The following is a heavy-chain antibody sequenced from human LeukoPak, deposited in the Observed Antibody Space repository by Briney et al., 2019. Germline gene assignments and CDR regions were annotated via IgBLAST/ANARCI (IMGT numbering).Heavy chain of an antibody. V-gene: IGHV3-53*01. CDR2: TYSDGNT. CDR3: VRKNQDFNAAFDI. J-gene: IGHJ3*02. Sequence: PGGSLRLSCAASGFTVSNNYMSWVRQAPGKGLEWASITYSDGNTNYAVSVKGRFTISRDTSQNTLSLQMNSLRAEDTAVYYCVRKNQDFNAAFDIWGQGTVVTVSS. D-gene: IGHD1-14*01. CDR1: GFTVSNNY.